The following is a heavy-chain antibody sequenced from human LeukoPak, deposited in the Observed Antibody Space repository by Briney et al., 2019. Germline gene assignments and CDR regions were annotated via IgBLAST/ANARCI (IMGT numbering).Heavy chain of an antibody. CDR2: IKQDGSEK. CDR1: GFTFSSYW. D-gene: IGHD2-2*01. Sequence: PGGSLRLSCAASGFTFSSYWLTWVRQAPGKGLEWVANIKQDGSEKFYVDSVKGRFTISRDSAKNSLYLQMNSLRAEDTAVYYCAKGVVVAPDVTPFDYWGQGTLVTVSS. V-gene: IGHV3-7*03. CDR3: AKGVVVAPDVTPFDY. J-gene: IGHJ4*02.